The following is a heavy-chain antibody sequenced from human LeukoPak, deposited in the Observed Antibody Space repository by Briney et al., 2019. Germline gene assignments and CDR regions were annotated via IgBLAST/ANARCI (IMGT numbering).Heavy chain of an antibody. J-gene: IGHJ4*02. CDR1: GGSISSYY. CDR2: IYYSGST. D-gene: IGHD1-26*01. Sequence: PETLSLTCTVSGGSISSYYWSWIRQPPGKGLECIGYIYYSGSTNYNPSLKSRVTISVDTSRNQFSLKLSSVTAADTAVYYCAGLRGSYYGVDYWGQGTLVTVSS. CDR3: AGLRGSYYGVDY. V-gene: IGHV4-59*08.